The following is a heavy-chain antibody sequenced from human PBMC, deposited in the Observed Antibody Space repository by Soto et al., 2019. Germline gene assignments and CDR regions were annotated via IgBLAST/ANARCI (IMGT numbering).Heavy chain of an antibody. J-gene: IGHJ6*02. CDR3: TRPWTMGATGYGMDV. Sequence: EVQLVESGGGLVQPGGSLKLSCAASGFTFSGSAMHWVRQASGKGLEWVGRIRSKANSYATAYAASVKGRFTISRDDSKNTAYLQMNSLKTEDTAVYYCTRPWTMGATGYGMDVWGQGTTVTVSS. CDR2: IRSKANSYAT. V-gene: IGHV3-73*02. D-gene: IGHD1-26*01. CDR1: GFTFSGSA.